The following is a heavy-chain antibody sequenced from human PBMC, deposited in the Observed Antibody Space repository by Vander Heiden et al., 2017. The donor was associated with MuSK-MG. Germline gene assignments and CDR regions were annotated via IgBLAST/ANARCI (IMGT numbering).Heavy chain of an antibody. CDR2: IYYSGST. J-gene: IGHJ5*02. D-gene: IGHD6-19*01. V-gene: IGHV4-59*01. CDR1: GGSISSYY. Sequence: QVQLQESGPGLVKPSETLSLTCTVSGGSISSYYWSWIRQPPGKGLEWIGYIYYSGSTNYNPSLKSRVTISVDTSKNQFSLKLSSVTAADTAVYYCAVAVAGYNWFDPWGQGTLVTVSS. CDR3: AVAVAGYNWFDP.